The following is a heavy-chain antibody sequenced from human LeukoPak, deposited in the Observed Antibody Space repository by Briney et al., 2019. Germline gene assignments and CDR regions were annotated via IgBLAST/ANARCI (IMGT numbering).Heavy chain of an antibody. Sequence: VGSLRLSCAASGFTFSSYRMNWVRQAPAKELEWVSSISSSKSYIYYAHSLNGGLTISRDNAKKSLYLQMNILTADHTPVCYCPNCGDTAMVNDAFDLWGQGTMVTVSS. CDR1: GFTFSSYR. CDR2: ISSSKSYI. D-gene: IGHD5-18*01. J-gene: IGHJ3*01. CDR3: PNCGDTAMVNDAFDL. V-gene: IGHV3-21*01.